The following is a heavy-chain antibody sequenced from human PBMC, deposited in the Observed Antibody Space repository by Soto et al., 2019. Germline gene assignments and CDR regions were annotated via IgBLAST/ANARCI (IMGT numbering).Heavy chain of an antibody. Sequence: QVQVVQSGDEVKETGASVRVSCKTSGYSFTAYGISWVRQAPGQGLEWMGWISCYNVKTKYAQKVQGRVTMTTDTSTSTAYMEVRRLKSNETAIYYCARDAPPPELQFLEWPNYDYNGMDVWGQGPTVTFSS. J-gene: IGHJ6*02. D-gene: IGHD3-3*01. V-gene: IGHV1-18*01. CDR1: GYSFTAYG. CDR2: ISCYNVKT. CDR3: ARDAPPPELQFLEWPNYDYNGMDV.